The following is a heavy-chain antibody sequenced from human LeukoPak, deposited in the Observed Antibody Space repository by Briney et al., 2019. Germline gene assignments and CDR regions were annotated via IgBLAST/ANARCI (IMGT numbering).Heavy chain of an antibody. Sequence: GGSLRLSCAASGFTFSSYEMNWVRQAPGKGLEWVSYIGSSGSTVYYADSVKGRFAISRDNAKNSLYLQMNSLRDEDTAVYYCARDTLVYADSPDAFDIWGQGTMVTVSS. CDR3: ARDTLVYADSPDAFDI. V-gene: IGHV3-48*03. CDR1: GFTFSSYE. D-gene: IGHD4-17*01. J-gene: IGHJ3*02. CDR2: IGSSGSTV.